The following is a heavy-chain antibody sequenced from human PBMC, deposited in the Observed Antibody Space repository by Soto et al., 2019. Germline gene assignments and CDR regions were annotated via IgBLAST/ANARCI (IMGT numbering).Heavy chain of an antibody. CDR2: ISYDGSEK. Sequence: GGSLRLSCAASGFTFSSYGMHWVRQAPGKGLEWVAVISYDGSEKYYADSVKGRFTISRDNAKNSLYLQMNSLRAEDTAVYYCARDRRGSYSWGQGTLVTVSS. CDR1: GFTFSSYG. V-gene: IGHV3-30*03. CDR3: ARDRRGSYS. D-gene: IGHD3-10*01. J-gene: IGHJ4*02.